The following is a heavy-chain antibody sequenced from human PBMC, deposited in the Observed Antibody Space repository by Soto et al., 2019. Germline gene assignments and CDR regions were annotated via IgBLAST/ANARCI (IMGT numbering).Heavy chain of an antibody. D-gene: IGHD3-16*02. CDR3: EAEMTFVKLSVV. V-gene: IGHV1-69*01. Sequence: QVQLVQSGAEVKKPGSSVNVSCKASGDTDTNYVISWVRQAPGQGLEWMGGIFPKFGTTYSAQKLQDRLTITADESTSTVYMQLSSLRLDDTAVYYCEAEMTFVKLSVVWGQGTTVTVSS. CDR2: IFPKFGTT. CDR1: GDTDTNYV. J-gene: IGHJ6*02.